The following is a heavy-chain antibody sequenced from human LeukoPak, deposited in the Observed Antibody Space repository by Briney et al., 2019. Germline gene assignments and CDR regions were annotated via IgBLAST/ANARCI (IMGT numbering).Heavy chain of an antibody. D-gene: IGHD6-13*01. J-gene: IGHJ4*02. V-gene: IGHV1-8*01. CDR1: GYTLTSYD. CDR2: MNPNSGNT. Sequence: ASVKVSCKASGYTLTSYDINWVRQATGQGLEWMGWMNPNSGNTGFARKFQDRVTLTRNTSISTAYMELSSLRSEDTAVYYCARGIPADYWGQGTLVTVSS. CDR3: ARGIPADY.